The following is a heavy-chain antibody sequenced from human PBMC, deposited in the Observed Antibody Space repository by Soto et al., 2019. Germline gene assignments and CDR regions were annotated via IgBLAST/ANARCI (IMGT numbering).Heavy chain of an antibody. D-gene: IGHD2-15*01. CDR1: GFTFSSYG. CDR3: ASEYCSGGRCYYYGMDV. Sequence: QVQLVESGGGVVQPGRSLRLSCAASGFTFSSYGMHWVRQAPDKGLEWVEVIWYDGSNKYYADSVKGRFTISRDNSKNTLYLQMNSLRAEDTAVYYCASEYCSGGRCYYYGMDVWGQGTTVTVSS. J-gene: IGHJ6*02. CDR2: IWYDGSNK. V-gene: IGHV3-33*01.